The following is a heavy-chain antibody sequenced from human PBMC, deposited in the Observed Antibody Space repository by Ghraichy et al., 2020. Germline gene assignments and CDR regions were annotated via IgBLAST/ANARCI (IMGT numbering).Heavy chain of an antibody. Sequence: SETLSLTCSVTGGSIGSYHWSWIRQPAGKGLEWIGRIYPSGTTNYNPSLKSRVSMSVDTSKNHFSLKLSPVTAADTAAYYCAGMTTASWYFDLWGRGTLVTVSP. CDR3: AGMTTASWYFDL. CDR1: GGSIGSYH. D-gene: IGHD4-17*01. J-gene: IGHJ2*01. V-gene: IGHV4-4*07. CDR2: IYPSGTT.